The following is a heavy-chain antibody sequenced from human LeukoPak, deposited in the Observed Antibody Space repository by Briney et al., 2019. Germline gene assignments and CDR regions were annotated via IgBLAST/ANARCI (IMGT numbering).Heavy chain of an antibody. CDR2: IYHSGST. CDR3: AREMATTRMGYFDY. Sequence: PSETLSLTCAVSGYSISSGYYWGWIRQPPGKGLEWIGSIYHSGSTYYNPSLKSRVNISVDTSKNQFSLTLSSVTAADTAVYYCAREMATTRMGYFDYWGQGTLVTVSS. CDR1: GYSISSGYY. D-gene: IGHD5-24*01. V-gene: IGHV4-38-2*01. J-gene: IGHJ4*02.